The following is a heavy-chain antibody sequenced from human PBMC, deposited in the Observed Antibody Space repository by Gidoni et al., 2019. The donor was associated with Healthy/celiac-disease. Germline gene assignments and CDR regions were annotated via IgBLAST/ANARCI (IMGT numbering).Heavy chain of an antibody. CDR1: GFTFSSYS. D-gene: IGHD6-13*01. V-gene: IGHV3-21*01. Sequence: EVQLVESGGGLVKPGGSLRLSCAASGFTFSSYSMNWVRQAPGKGLEWVSSISSSSSYISYADSVKGRFTISRDNAKNSLYLQMNSLRAEDTAVYYCARVSAAAAGFFDYWGQGTLVTVSS. CDR2: ISSSSSYI. J-gene: IGHJ4*02. CDR3: ARVSAAAAGFFDY.